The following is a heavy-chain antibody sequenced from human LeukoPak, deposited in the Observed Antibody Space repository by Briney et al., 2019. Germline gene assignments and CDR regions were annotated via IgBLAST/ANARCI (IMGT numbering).Heavy chain of an antibody. CDR2: INPNSGGT. D-gene: IGHD3-3*01. V-gene: IGHV1-2*04. CDR1: GYTFTGYY. J-gene: IGHJ1*01. CDR3: TRDRDYYDFWSGSPRAEYFHH. Sequence: ASVKVSCKASGYTFTGYYMHWVRQAPGQGLEWMGWINPNSGGTNYAQKFQGWVTMTRDTSISTAYMELSRLRSDDTAVYYCTRDRDYYDFWSGSPRAEYFHHWGQGTLVTVSS.